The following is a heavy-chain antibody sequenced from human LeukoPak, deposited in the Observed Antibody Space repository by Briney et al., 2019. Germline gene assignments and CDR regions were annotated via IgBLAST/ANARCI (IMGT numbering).Heavy chain of an antibody. D-gene: IGHD1-1*01. CDR3: AKRDSTGLHYFDY. CDR2: LSGSGYNT. Sequence: GGPLRLSCAASGFTFSSHALSWVRQAPGKGLEWVSSLSGSGYNTYYADSVKGRFTISRDNSKNTVYLQMNSLRAEDTAVYYCAKRDSTGLHYFDYWGQGTLVTVSS. V-gene: IGHV3-23*01. J-gene: IGHJ4*02. CDR1: GFTFSSHA.